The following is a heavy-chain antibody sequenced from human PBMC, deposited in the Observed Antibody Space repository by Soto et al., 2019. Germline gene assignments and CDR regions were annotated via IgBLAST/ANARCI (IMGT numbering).Heavy chain of an antibody. CDR2: INAGNGNT. Sequence: ASVKVSCKASGYTFTSYAMHWVRQAPGQRLEWMGWINAGNGNTKYSQKFKGRVTITRDTSASTAYMELSSLRSEDTVVYYCAREPPRGGELVFDIGGQGKMVTVSS. D-gene: IGHD3-10*01. J-gene: IGHJ3*02. CDR3: AREPPRGGELVFDI. CDR1: GYTFTSYA. V-gene: IGHV1-3*01.